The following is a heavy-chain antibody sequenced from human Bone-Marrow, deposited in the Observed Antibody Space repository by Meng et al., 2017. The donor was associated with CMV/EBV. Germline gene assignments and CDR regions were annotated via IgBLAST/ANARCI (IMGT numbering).Heavy chain of an antibody. CDR2: INPNSGGT. Sequence: ASVKVSCKASGYTFTSYGISWVRQAPGQGLEWMGWINPNSGGTNYAQKFQGRVTMTRDTAISTAYMELRRLRSGDTAVFFCARLFHTTLGTNYYYGMDVWGPGTTVTVSS. CDR3: ARLFHTTLGTNYYYGMDV. CDR1: GYTFTSYG. D-gene: IGHD3-3*01. J-gene: IGHJ6*02. V-gene: IGHV1-2*02.